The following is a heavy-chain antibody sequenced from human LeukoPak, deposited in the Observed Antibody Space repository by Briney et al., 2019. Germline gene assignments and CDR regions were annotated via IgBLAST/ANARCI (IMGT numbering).Heavy chain of an antibody. CDR3: ARRPLSGGHSDY. V-gene: IGHV3-48*04. CDR2: ISSSGSTI. J-gene: IGHJ4*02. Sequence: PGGSLRLSCAASGFTFSSYSMNWVRQAPGKGLEWVSYISSSGSTIYYADSVKGRFTISRDNAKNSLYLQMNSLRAEDTAVYYCARRPLSGGHSDYWGQGTLVTVSS. CDR1: GFTFSSYS. D-gene: IGHD2/OR15-2a*01.